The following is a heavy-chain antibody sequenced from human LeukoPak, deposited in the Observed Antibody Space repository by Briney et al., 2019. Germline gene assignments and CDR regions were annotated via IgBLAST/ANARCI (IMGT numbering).Heavy chain of an antibody. CDR2: IIPILGIA. V-gene: IGHV1-69*04. J-gene: IGHJ4*02. CDR3: ASLKYYDSSGYTTAYYFDY. CDR1: GGTFSSYA. Sequence: VASVKVSCKASGGTFSSYAISWVRQAPGPGLEWRGRIIPILGIANYAQKFQGRVTITADKSTSTAYMELSSLRSEDTAVYYCASLKYYDSSGYTTAYYFDYWGQGTLVTVSS. D-gene: IGHD3-22*01.